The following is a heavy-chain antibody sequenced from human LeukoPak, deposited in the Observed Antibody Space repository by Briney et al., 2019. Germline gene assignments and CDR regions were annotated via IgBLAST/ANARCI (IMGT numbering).Heavy chain of an antibody. D-gene: IGHD4-17*01. CDR1: GFTFSSYW. J-gene: IGHJ3*01. Sequence: GGSLGLSCAASGFTFSSYWMSWVRQAPGKGLEWVANIKPDGSEKYCVGSVKGRFTISRDNAKNSLYLQMNSLRAEDTAVYYCARGDFDDYGDYVDAFEFWGQGTMVTVSA. CDR3: ARGDFDDYGDYVDAFEF. CDR2: IKPDGSEK. V-gene: IGHV3-7*01.